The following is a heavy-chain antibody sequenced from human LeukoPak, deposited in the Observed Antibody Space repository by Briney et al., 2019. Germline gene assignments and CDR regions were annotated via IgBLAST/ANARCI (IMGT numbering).Heavy chain of an antibody. V-gene: IGHV3-23*01. D-gene: IGHD6-13*01. J-gene: IGHJ6*02. CDR3: ARETTCIAAAETYYYYGMDV. Sequence: GGSLRLSCAASGFTFSSYAMSWVRQAPGKGLEWVSAISGSGGGTYYADSVKGRFTISRDNSKNTLYLQMNSLRAEDTAVYYCARETTCIAAAETYYYYGMDVWGQGTTVTVSS. CDR1: GFTFSSYA. CDR2: ISGSGGGT.